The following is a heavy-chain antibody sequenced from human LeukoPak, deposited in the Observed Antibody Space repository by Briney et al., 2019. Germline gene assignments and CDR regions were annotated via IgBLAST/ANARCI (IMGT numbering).Heavy chain of an antibody. V-gene: IGHV4-39*01. J-gene: IGHJ4*02. CDR2: LHYSGIT. D-gene: IGHD4-17*01. CDR3: ARLYRDVTTFDY. CDR1: GDSISTNSYY. Sequence: SETLSLTCTVSGDSISTNSYYWGWIRQPPGKGLEWIGSLHYSGITYYSPSLKSRVAMSVDTSKNQFSLNLSSVTAADTAVYYCARLYRDVTTFDYWGQGTLVTVSS.